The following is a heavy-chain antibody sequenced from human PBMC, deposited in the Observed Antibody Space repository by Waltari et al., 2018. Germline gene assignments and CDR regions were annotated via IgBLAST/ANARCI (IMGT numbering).Heavy chain of an antibody. V-gene: IGHV3-53*02. CDR1: GFTVSSNY. D-gene: IGHD1-26*01. CDR3: ARASAQGGGIYYYYYMDV. Sequence: EVQLVETGGGLIQPGGSLRLSCAASGFTVSSNYMSWVRQAPGKGLEWVSVILRGVRRTDADSVKGRFTISRDNAKNTLYLQMNSLRAEDTAVYYCARASAQGGGIYYYYYMDVWGKGTTVTVSS. J-gene: IGHJ6*03. CDR2: ILRGVRR.